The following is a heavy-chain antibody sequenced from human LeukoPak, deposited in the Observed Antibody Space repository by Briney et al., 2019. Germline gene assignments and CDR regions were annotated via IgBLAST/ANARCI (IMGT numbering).Heavy chain of an antibody. CDR2: ISGRTSTI. CDR3: ARLVGASTLIDY. J-gene: IGHJ4*02. V-gene: IGHV3-48*04. CDR1: GFTFSQCS. Sequence: GGSLRLSCVASGFTFSQCSMNWVRQAPGKGLEWLAYISGRTSTIHYADSVRGRFTISRDNAKKSLFLQMNSLRPEDTGVYYCARLVGASTLIDYWGQGTLVTVSS. D-gene: IGHD1-26*01.